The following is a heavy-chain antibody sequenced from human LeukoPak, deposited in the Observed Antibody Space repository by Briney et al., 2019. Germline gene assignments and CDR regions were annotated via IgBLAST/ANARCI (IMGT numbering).Heavy chain of an antibody. D-gene: IGHD1-26*01. CDR1: GFTFSSYA. Sequence: PGGSLRLSCAASGFTFSSYAMHWVRKAPGKGLEWVAVISYDGSNKYYADSVKGRFTISRDNSKNTLYLQMNSLRAEDTAVYYCARTPGVVGATRYYFDYWGQGTLVTVSS. V-gene: IGHV3-30*04. J-gene: IGHJ4*02. CDR2: ISYDGSNK. CDR3: ARTPGVVGATRYYFDY.